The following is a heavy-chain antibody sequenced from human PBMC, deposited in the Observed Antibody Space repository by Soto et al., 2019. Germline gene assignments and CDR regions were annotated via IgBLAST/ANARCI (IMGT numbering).Heavy chain of an antibody. Sequence: GGSLRLSCAASGFNFSSYSMNWVRQAPGKGLEWVSSISSSSSYIYYADSVKGRFTISRDNAKNSLYLQMNSLRAEDTAVYYCARVSDSSGWPFDYWGQGTLVTVSS. J-gene: IGHJ4*02. CDR2: ISSSSSYI. D-gene: IGHD6-19*01. CDR3: ARVSDSSGWPFDY. CDR1: GFNFSSYS. V-gene: IGHV3-21*01.